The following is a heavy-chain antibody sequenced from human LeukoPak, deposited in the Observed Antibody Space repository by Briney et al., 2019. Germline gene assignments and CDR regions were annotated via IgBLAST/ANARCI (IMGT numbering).Heavy chain of an antibody. CDR2: ISWNSGSI. Sequence: GGSLRLSCAASGFTFDDYAMHWVRQAPGKGLEWVSGISWNSGSISYADSVKGRFTISRDNAKNSLYLQMNSLRAEDTALYYCAKDSTPWQPAAWRAFDIWGQGTMVTVSS. CDR3: AKDSTPWQPAAWRAFDI. J-gene: IGHJ3*02. V-gene: IGHV3-9*01. D-gene: IGHD6-13*01. CDR1: GFTFDDYA.